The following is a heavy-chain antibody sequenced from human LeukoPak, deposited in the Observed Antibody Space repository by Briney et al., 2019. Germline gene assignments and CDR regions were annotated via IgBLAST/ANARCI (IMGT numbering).Heavy chain of an antibody. CDR2: IWYDGSNK. D-gene: IGHD3-16*01. J-gene: IGHJ6*02. CDR3: VRALDYYYYYGMDV. Sequence: PRGSLRLSCAASGFTFSSYGMHWVRQAPGKGLEWVAVIWYDGSNKYYADSVKGRFTISRDNSKNTLYLQMNSLRAEDTAVYYCVRALDYYYYYGMDVWGQGTTVTVSS. V-gene: IGHV3-33*01. CDR1: GFTFSSYG.